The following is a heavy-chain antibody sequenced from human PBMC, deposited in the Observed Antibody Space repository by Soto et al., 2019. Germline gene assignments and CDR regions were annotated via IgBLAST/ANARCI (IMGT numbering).Heavy chain of an antibody. J-gene: IGHJ4*02. CDR2: ITGSSSNL. V-gene: IGHV3-23*01. Sequence: EVQLLESGGGLEQPGGSLRLSCAASGFTFRDYAMSWVLQAPGKGLEWVTTITGSSSNLYYSDSVKGRFAISRDNSKNTLYLQMDSLTAEDTAVYYCAKGGAVYGLLTHDYWGQGTLVTVSS. CDR3: AKGGAVYGLLTHDY. CDR1: GFTFRDYA. D-gene: IGHD3-9*01.